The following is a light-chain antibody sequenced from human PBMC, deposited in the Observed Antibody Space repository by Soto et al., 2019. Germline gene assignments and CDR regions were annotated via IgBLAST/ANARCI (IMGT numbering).Light chain of an antibody. J-gene: IGKJ2*01. CDR3: QQSYNTPFYT. V-gene: IGKV1-39*01. CDR2: TAS. Sequence: DIRMTQSPSSLSASVGDRVIITCRASQGINNYLNCYQQKPGKAPKLLIYTASNLQSGFPSRFSGSGSGTDFTLTISALQPEDFAIYYCQQSYNTPFYTFGQGTKLEIK. CDR1: QGINNY.